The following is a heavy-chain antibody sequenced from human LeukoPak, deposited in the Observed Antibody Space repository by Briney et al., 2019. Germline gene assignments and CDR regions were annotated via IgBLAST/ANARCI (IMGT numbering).Heavy chain of an antibody. D-gene: IGHD4-23*01. CDR3: ARGRYAGSPAPTDI. CDR1: GGSFGGYY. Sequence: SETLSLTCAVYGGSFGGYYWSWIRQPPGKGLEWIGEINHSGSTNYNPSLKSRVTISVDTSKNQFSLKLSSVTAADTAVYYCARGRYAGSPAPTDIWGQGTMVTVSS. J-gene: IGHJ3*02. CDR2: INHSGST. V-gene: IGHV4-34*01.